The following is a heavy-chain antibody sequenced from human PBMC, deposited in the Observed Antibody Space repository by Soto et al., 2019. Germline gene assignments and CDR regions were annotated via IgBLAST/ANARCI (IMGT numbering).Heavy chain of an antibody. CDR2: IIPISGTT. V-gene: IGHV1-69*01. CDR1: GDVFRSYG. Sequence: VKVSCKASGDVFRSYGINWVRQAPGQGLEWMGGIIPISGTTNYAQKFQGRVAITADESTDTVYMELSRLRSEDTAVYFCARVRCFNGLCHTADYGMDVWGQGTTVTVSS. CDR3: ARVRCFNGLCHTADYGMDV. D-gene: IGHD2-8*01. J-gene: IGHJ6*02.